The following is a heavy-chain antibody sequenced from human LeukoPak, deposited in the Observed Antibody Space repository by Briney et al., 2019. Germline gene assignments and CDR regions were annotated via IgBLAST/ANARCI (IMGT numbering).Heavy chain of an antibody. CDR3: ARDLVVVVAAFPWYYYYGMDV. CDR1: GFTFSSYG. V-gene: IGHV3-30*04. CDR2: ISYDGSNK. D-gene: IGHD2-15*01. J-gene: IGHJ6*02. Sequence: GGSLRLSCAASGFTFSSYGMHWVRQAPGKGLEWVAVISYDGSNKYYADSVKGRFTISRDNSKNTLYLQMNSLRAEDTAVYYCARDLVVVVAAFPWYYYYGMDVWGQGTTVTVSS.